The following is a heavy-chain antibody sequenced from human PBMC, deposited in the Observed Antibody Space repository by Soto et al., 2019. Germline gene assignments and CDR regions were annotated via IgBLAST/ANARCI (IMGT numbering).Heavy chain of an antibody. V-gene: IGHV1-2*04. D-gene: IGHD3-22*01. Sequence: ASVKVSCKASGYTFTGYYMHWVRQAPGQGLEWMGWINPNSGGTNYAQKFQGWVTMTRDTSISTAYMELSRLRSDDTAVYYCARGVVVVINGYYYYYGMDVWGQGTTVTVSS. CDR2: INPNSGGT. J-gene: IGHJ6*02. CDR3: ARGVVVVINGYYYYYGMDV. CDR1: GYTFTGYY.